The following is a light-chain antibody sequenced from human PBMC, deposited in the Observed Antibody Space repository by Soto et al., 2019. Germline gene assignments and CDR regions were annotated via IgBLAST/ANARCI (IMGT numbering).Light chain of an antibody. V-gene: IGKV1-39*01. CDR1: QSISNF. Sequence: DIRMTQSPSSLSASVGDRVSITCRASQSISNFLNWYQQKPGKAPKLLIYAASNLHSGVPSRFSGNGSGTEFTLTITSLQPEDFATYYCQQSYSSPAFTFGPGTKVDVK. J-gene: IGKJ3*01. CDR3: QQSYSSPAFT. CDR2: AAS.